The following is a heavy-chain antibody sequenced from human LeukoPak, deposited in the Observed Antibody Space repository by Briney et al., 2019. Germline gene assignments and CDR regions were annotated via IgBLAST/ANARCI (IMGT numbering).Heavy chain of an antibody. Sequence: PGGSLRLSCAASGFTFSSYAMSWVRWVRQAPGKGLEWVSAISGSGGSTYYADSVKGRFTISRDNSKNTLYLQMNSLRAEDTAVYYCAKISADGAVAGTFDFDYWGQGTLVTVSS. J-gene: IGHJ4*02. D-gene: IGHD6-19*01. CDR1: GFTFSSYA. CDR2: ISGSGGST. V-gene: IGHV3-23*01. CDR3: AKISADGAVAGTFDFDY.